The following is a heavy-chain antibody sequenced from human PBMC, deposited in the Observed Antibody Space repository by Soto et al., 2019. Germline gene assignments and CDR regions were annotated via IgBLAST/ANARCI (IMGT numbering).Heavy chain of an antibody. J-gene: IGHJ4*02. CDR1: GGSMIGYS. CDR3: VGDFGSGSYRFDY. D-gene: IGHD3-10*01. V-gene: IGHV4-59*01. Sequence: PSETLSLTCTVSGGSMIGYSWSWIRQTPGKGLEWIGYVYYSGSTTYNPSLKNRVTMSIDTSENQFSLNLRSVTAADTAVYYCVGDFGSGSYRFDYWGQGALVTVSS. CDR2: VYYSGST.